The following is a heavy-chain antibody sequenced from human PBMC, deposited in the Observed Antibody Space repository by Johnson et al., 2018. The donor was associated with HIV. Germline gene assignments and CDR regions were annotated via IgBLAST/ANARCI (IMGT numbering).Heavy chain of an antibody. J-gene: IGHJ3*02. V-gene: IGHV3-30*03. CDR2: ISFDGSNK. D-gene: IGHD6-6*01. CDR3: ARRCSRAAHPSCVLDAFDI. CDR1: GFTFSSYG. Sequence: QVQLVESGGGVVQAGRSLRLSCAASGFTFSSYGMHWVRQAPGKGLEWVAVISFDGSNKYYGDFVKGRFTISRDNSKNTLYLQMNSLSAEDTAVYYCARRCSRAAHPSCVLDAFDIWGQGTMVTVSS.